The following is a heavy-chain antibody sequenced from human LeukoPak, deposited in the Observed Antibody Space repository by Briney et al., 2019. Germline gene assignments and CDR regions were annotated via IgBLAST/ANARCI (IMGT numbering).Heavy chain of an antibody. CDR3: ARDGYCSSTSCYYFDY. V-gene: IGHV3-21*01. D-gene: IGHD2-2*01. CDR2: IITNSNYT. Sequence: GGSLRLSCVASGFTFSSYNMNWVRQAPGKGLEWVSYIITNSNYTDYADSVKGRFTISRDNAKNTLYLQMSSLRAEDTAVYYCARDGYCSSTSCYYFDYWGQGTLVTVSS. CDR1: GFTFSSYN. J-gene: IGHJ4*02.